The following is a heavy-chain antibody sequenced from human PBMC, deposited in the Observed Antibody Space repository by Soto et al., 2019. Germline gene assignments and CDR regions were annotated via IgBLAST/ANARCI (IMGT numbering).Heavy chain of an antibody. D-gene: IGHD3-9*01. J-gene: IGHJ4*02. CDR1: GFTFSSYW. V-gene: IGHV3-74*01. CDR2: INSDGSST. CDR3: AKYYDILTGYYKMMDY. Sequence: GGSLRLSCAASGFTFSSYWMHWVRQAPGKGLVWVSCINSDGSSTSYADSVKGRFTISRDNSKNTLYLQMNSLRAEDTAVYYCAKYYDILTGYYKMMDYWGQGTLVTVSS.